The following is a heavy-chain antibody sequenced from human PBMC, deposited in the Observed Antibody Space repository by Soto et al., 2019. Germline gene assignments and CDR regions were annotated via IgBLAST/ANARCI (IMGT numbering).Heavy chain of an antibody. CDR3: ARRSPTYCGGDCYSSLRGETSSLYYYYGMDV. Sequence: GESLKISCKGSGYSFTSYWIGWVRQMPGKGLEWMGIIYPGDSDTRYSPSFQGQVTISADKSISTAYLQWSSLKASDTAMYYCARRSPTYCGGDCYSSLRGETSSLYYYYGMDVWGQVTTVTVCS. D-gene: IGHD2-21*02. CDR2: IYPGDSDT. V-gene: IGHV5-51*01. CDR1: GYSFTSYW. J-gene: IGHJ6*02.